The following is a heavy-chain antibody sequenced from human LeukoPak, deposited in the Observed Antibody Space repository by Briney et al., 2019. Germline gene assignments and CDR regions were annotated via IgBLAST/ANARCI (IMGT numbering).Heavy chain of an antibody. J-gene: IGHJ5*02. Sequence: SETLSLTCTVSGGSISSSSYYWGWIRQPPGKGLEWIGSIYYSGSTYYNPSLKSRVTISVDTSKNQFSLKLSSVTAADTAVYYCARDHLTAAGTGVMDWFDPWGQGTLVTVSS. CDR2: IYYSGST. D-gene: IGHD6-13*01. V-gene: IGHV4-39*07. CDR3: ARDHLTAAGTGVMDWFDP. CDR1: GGSISSSSYY.